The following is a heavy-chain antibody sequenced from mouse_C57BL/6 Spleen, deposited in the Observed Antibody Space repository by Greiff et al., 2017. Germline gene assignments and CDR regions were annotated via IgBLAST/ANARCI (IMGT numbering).Heavy chain of an antibody. J-gene: IGHJ4*01. CDR1: GYTFTDYN. D-gene: IGHD1-1*01. Sequence: VQLQQSGPELVKPGASVKIPCKASGYTFTDYNMDWVKQSHGKSLEWIGDINPNNVGTIYNQKFKGKATLTVDKSSSTAYMELRSLTSEDTAVYYCAREGDYYGSSYYYAMDYWGQGTSVTVSS. V-gene: IGHV1-18*01. CDR2: INPNNVGT. CDR3: AREGDYYGSSYYYAMDY.